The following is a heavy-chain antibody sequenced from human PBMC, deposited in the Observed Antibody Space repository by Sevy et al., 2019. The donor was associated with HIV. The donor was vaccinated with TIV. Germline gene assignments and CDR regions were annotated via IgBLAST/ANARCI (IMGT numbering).Heavy chain of an antibody. Sequence: GGSLRLSCEASGFTFNAYGMHWVRLAPGKGLEWVAVTSFDGNDKYNADSGKGRFTISRVNSKNKLHLQMNSLRPEDTAVYYCASDQGSYRYSPGRYWGQGTLVTVSS. CDR2: TSFDGNDK. CDR3: ASDQGSYRYSPGRY. D-gene: IGHD3-16*02. J-gene: IGHJ4*02. CDR1: GFTFNAYG. V-gene: IGHV3-30*03.